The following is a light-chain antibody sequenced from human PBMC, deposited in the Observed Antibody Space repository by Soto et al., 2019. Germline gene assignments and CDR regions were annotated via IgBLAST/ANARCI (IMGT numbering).Light chain of an antibody. V-gene: IGLV2-8*01. Sequence: QSALTQPPSASGSPGQSVTISCTGTSSDVGGYNYVSWYQQHPGKAPKLMIYEVSKRPSGVPDRFSGSKSGNTASLTVSGLQAEDEADYYCRSYAGSTKVFGGGTKLTVL. CDR3: RSYAGSTKV. CDR1: SSDVGGYNY. J-gene: IGLJ2*01. CDR2: EVS.